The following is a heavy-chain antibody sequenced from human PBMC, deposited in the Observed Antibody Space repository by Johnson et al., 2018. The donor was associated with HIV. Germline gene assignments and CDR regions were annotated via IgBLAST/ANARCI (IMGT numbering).Heavy chain of an antibody. CDR2: ISSSGSTI. J-gene: IGHJ3*02. V-gene: IGHV3-11*04. CDR1: GLSVSTNF. D-gene: IGHD5-24*01. Sequence: QVQLVESGGGVVQPGGSLRLSCAASGLSVSTNFMSWVRQPPGKGLEWVSYISSSGSTIYYADSVKGRFTISRDNAKNSLYLQMNSLRAEDTAVYYRARACRDGYTWDAFDIWGQGTMVTVSS. CDR3: ARACRDGYTWDAFDI.